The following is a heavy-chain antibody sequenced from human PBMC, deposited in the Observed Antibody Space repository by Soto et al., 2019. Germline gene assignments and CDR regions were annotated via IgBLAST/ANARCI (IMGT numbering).Heavy chain of an antibody. CDR3: ARDLSMSGHAFDI. V-gene: IGHV3-33*01. Sequence: QVQLVESGGGVVQPGRSLRLSRTASGFPFSSYAMHWVRQAPGKGLEWVAVIWYDENKKYYVESVKGRFTISRDNSKKMLHLQMNSLRVEDTAVYYCARDLSMSGHAFDIWGQGTMVTVSS. CDR2: IWYDENKK. J-gene: IGHJ3*02. CDR1: GFPFSSYA. D-gene: IGHD3-10*02.